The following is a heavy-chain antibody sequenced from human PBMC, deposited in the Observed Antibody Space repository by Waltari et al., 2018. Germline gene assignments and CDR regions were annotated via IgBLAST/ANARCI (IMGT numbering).Heavy chain of an antibody. D-gene: IGHD3-10*01. J-gene: IGHJ3*02. CDR3: ASLITAEAFDI. Sequence: QVQLQESGPGLVKPSETLSLTCAVSGYSISSGYYWGWIRQPPGKGLEWIGSNYHSGRTYYTPSLKSRVTISVDTSKNQFSLKLSSVTAADTAVYYCASLITAEAFDIWGQGTMVTVSS. V-gene: IGHV4-38-2*01. CDR2: NYHSGRT. CDR1: GYSISSGYY.